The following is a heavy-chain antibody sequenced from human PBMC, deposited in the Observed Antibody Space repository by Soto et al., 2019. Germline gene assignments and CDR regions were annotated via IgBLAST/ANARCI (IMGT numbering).Heavy chain of an antibody. J-gene: IGHJ4*02. CDR2: INSDGSIT. V-gene: IGHV3-74*03. D-gene: IGHD3-16*01. Sequence: EVQLVESGGGLVQPGGSLRLSCAASGFTFSNYWMHWVRQVPGKGLVWVSRINSDGSITTYADSVKGRFTISRDNAENTLYLQMNSLRAEDTAVYYCSRVVWGTYSTALSRFDQWGQGTLVTVSS. CDR1: GFTFSNYW. CDR3: SRVVWGTYSTALSRFDQ.